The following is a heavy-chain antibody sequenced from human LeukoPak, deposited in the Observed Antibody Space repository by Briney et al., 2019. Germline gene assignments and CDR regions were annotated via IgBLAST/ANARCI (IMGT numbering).Heavy chain of an antibody. Sequence: SETLSLTCTVSGGSISNYYWSWIRQPPGKGLEWIGYIFYDGSTSYNPSFKGRVIISVDTSKNQFSLKLTSVTAADRAVYYCAREGPAASTFFYYFMDVWGKGTTVTVSS. J-gene: IGHJ6*03. CDR1: GGSISNYY. V-gene: IGHV4-59*12. CDR2: IFYDGST. D-gene: IGHD2-2*01. CDR3: AREGPAASTFFYYFMDV.